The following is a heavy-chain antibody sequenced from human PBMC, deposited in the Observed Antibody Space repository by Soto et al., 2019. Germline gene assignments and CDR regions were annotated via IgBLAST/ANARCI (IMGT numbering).Heavy chain of an antibody. CDR1: GFTFTSSA. D-gene: IGHD3-3*01. CDR3: DYDFWRGPHNGMAV. Sequence: SVKVSCKASGFTFTSSAVQWVRQARGQRLEWIGWIVVGSGNTNYAQKFQERVTITRDMSTSTAYMELSSLRSEDTAVYYCDYDFWRGPHNGMAVWGQGTTVTVSS. CDR2: IVVGSGNT. V-gene: IGHV1-58*01. J-gene: IGHJ6*02.